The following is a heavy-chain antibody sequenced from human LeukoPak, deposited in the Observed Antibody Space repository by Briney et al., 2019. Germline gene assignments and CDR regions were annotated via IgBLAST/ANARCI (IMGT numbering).Heavy chain of an antibody. V-gene: IGHV3-23*01. J-gene: IGHJ3*02. CDR3: AKLPPIVVVVPAAHDAFDI. Sequence: GGSLRLSCAASGFTFSSYAMSWVRQAPGKGLEWVSAISGSGGSTYYADSVKGRFTISRDNSKNTLYLQMNSLRAEDTAVYYCAKLPPIVVVVPAAHDAFDIWGQGTMVTVSS. CDR2: ISGSGGST. D-gene: IGHD2-2*01. CDR1: GFTFSSYA.